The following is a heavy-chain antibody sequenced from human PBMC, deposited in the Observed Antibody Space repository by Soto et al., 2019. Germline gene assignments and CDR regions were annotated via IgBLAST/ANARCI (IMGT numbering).Heavy chain of an antibody. CDR2: IDPSDSYT. CDR1: GYSFTSYW. Sequence: GESLKISCKGSGYSFTSYWISWVRQMPGKGLEWMGRIDPSDSYTNYSPSFQGHVTISADKSISTAYLQWSSLKASDTAMYYCARRRSHSSGRKNFDYWGQGTLVTVSS. CDR3: ARRRSHSSGRKNFDY. D-gene: IGHD6-19*01. J-gene: IGHJ4*02. V-gene: IGHV5-10-1*01.